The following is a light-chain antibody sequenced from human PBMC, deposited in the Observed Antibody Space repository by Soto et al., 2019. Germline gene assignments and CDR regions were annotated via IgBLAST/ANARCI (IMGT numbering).Light chain of an antibody. CDR3: QQGHNWPLT. Sequence: EIVMTQSPATLSLSPGERAALSCRASQSINSELAWYQQKPGQPPRLLIYGASTRATGVPARFTGSGSGSDFTLTISGLQSEDFAFYYCQQGHNWPLTFGKRTRLEI. J-gene: IGKJ2*01. CDR2: GAS. CDR1: QSINSE. V-gene: IGKV3-15*01.